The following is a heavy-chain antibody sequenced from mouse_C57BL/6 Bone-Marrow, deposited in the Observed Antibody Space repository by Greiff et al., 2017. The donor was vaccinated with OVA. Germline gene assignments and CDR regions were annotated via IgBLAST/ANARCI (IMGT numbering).Heavy chain of an antibody. Sequence: VQLQQSGTVLARPGASVKMSCKTSGYTFTSYWMHWAKQRPGQGLEWIGAIYPGNSDTSYNQKFKGKAKLTAVTSASTAYMELSSLTNEDSAVYYCTRWNSFYWYFDVWGTGTTVTVSS. CDR2: IYPGNSDT. V-gene: IGHV1-5*01. CDR3: TRWNSFYWYFDV. J-gene: IGHJ1*03. CDR1: GYTFTSYW.